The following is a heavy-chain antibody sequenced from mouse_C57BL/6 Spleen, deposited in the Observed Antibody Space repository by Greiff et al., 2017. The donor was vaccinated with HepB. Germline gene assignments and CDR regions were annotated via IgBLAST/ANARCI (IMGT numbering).Heavy chain of an antibody. CDR1: GYTFTSYW. V-gene: IGHV1-52*01. D-gene: IGHD2-3*01. CDR2: IDPSDSET. J-gene: IGHJ2*01. CDR3: ASEDGDFDY. Sequence: VQLQQPGAELVRPGSSVKLSCTASGYTFTSYWMHWVQQTPIQGLEWIGNIDPSDSETHYNQKFKDEATLTVDKSSSTAYMQLSSLTSEDSAIYYCASEDGDFDYWGQGTTLTVSS.